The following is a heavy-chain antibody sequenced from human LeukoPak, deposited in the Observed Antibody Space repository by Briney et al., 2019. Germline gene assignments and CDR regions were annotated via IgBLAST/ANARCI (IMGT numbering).Heavy chain of an antibody. CDR2: IYYSGST. Sequence: SETLSLTCTVSGGSISSSSYYWGWIRQPPGEGLEWIGSIYYSGSTYYNPSLKSRVTISVDTSKNQFSLKLSSVTAADTAVYYCARLAITGTTYFDYWGQGTLVTVSS. V-gene: IGHV4-39*01. CDR3: ARLAITGTTYFDY. D-gene: IGHD1-7*01. J-gene: IGHJ4*02. CDR1: GGSISSSSYY.